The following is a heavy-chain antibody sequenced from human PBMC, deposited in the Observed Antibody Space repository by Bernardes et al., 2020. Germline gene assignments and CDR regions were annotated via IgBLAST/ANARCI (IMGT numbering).Heavy chain of an antibody. CDR2: IKQDGSEK. V-gene: IGHV3-7*01. CDR1: GFTFSSYW. D-gene: IGHD3-10*01. Sequence: GGSLRLSCAASGFTFSSYWMSWVRQAPGKGLEWVANIKQDGSEKYYVDSVKGRFTISRDNAKNSLYLQMNSLRAEDTAVYYCARDQLLRITMVQGVIKPSDYWGQGTLVTVSS. J-gene: IGHJ4*02. CDR3: ARDQLLRITMVQGVIKPSDY.